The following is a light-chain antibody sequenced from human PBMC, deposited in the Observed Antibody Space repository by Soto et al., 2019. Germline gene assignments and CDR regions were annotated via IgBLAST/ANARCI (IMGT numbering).Light chain of an antibody. V-gene: IGKV1-5*01. CDR2: DAS. CDR1: QRFSFR. J-gene: IGKJ2*01. Sequence: DIQMTQSPSTLSASVGDRVTITCRASQRFSFRLAWYQQKPGKAPKDLIYDASSLESGVPSRVSGSGSWTEFSLTISSLQPDDFATYYCQQYNSYPYSFGQGTKLEIK. CDR3: QQYNSYPYS.